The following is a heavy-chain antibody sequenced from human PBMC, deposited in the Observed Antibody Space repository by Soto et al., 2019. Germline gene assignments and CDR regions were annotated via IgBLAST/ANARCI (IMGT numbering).Heavy chain of an antibody. D-gene: IGHD3-16*01. CDR3: ARGGDFDY. Sequence: PSETLSLTCAVSGYSISNGYYWGWIRQPPGKGLEWIGSIYHSGTTYYNPSLNSRVTISVDTSKNQCSLKLISVTAADTAVYYCARGGDFDYWGQGTLVTVSS. J-gene: IGHJ4*02. CDR2: IYHSGTT. V-gene: IGHV4-38-2*01. CDR1: GYSISNGYY.